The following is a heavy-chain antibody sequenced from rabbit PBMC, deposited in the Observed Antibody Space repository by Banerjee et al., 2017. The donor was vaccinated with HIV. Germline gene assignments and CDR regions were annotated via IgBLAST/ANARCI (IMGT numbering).Heavy chain of an antibody. CDR1: GFSFSSSYW. CDR3: ARARGSYEYYFNL. J-gene: IGHJ4*01. CDR2: IYAGSSGST. V-gene: IGHV1S45*01. D-gene: IGHD5-1*01. Sequence: EESGGDLVKPEGSLTLTCTASGFSFSSSYWICWVRQAPGKGLEWIACIYAGSSGSTYYASWAKGRFTISKTSSTTVTLQMTSLTAADTATYFCARARGSYEYYFNLWGPGTLVTVS.